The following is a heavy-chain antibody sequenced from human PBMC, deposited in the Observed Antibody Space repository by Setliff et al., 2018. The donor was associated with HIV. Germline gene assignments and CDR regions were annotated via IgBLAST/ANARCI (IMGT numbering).Heavy chain of an antibody. CDR1: GYTFSNYD. D-gene: IGHD3-22*01. CDR3: ARGPYYDSNGYHLSSDY. CDR2: MNPNSGNT. J-gene: IGHJ4*02. Sequence: ASVKVSCKASGYTFSNYDINWVRQATGQGLEWMAWMNPNSGNTGYAQKFQGRVTLTRDTSISTAYMEPSSLRSEDTAVYYCARGPYYDSNGYHLSSDYWGQGTLVTVSS. V-gene: IGHV1-8*02.